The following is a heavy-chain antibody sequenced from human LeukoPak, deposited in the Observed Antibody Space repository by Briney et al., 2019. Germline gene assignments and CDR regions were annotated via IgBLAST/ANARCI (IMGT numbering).Heavy chain of an antibody. Sequence: SETLSLTCTVSGGSISSYYWSWIRQPPGKGLEWIGYFFYSGSTNYNPSLKSRVTISVDTSKNQFSLKLSSVTAADTAVYYCARGSGGYHYDHWGQGTLVTVFS. V-gene: IGHV4-59*01. D-gene: IGHD3-22*01. CDR1: GGSISSYY. CDR2: FFYSGST. J-gene: IGHJ5*02. CDR3: ARGSGGYHYDH.